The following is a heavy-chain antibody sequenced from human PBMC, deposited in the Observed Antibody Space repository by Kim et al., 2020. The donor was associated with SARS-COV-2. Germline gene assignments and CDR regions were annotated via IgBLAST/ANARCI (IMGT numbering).Heavy chain of an antibody. V-gene: IGHV4-39*01. CDR3: ARQTALLFCDDHDC. Sequence: SETLSLTCTVSGGSISSGRYYWGWVRQPPGKGLEWIATMYYSGRTYYNPSLESRVTLSVDTSKNGVSLKLTSVTAADTAVYYCARQTALLFCDDHDCWG. CDR2: MYYSGRT. J-gene: IGHJ4*01. D-gene: IGHD2-8*02. CDR1: GGSISSGRYY.